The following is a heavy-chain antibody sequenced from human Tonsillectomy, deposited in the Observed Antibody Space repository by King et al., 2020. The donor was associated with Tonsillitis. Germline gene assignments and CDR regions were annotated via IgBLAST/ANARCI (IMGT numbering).Heavy chain of an antibody. D-gene: IGHD3-10*01. CDR3: ASNYYGSGFDL. CDR2: IYYSGST. V-gene: IGHV4-59*01. J-gene: IGHJ2*01. CDR1: GGSISSYY. Sequence: QLQESGPGLVKPSETLSLTCTVSGGSISSYYWSWIRQPPGKGLEWIGYIYYSGSTNYNPSLKSRVTISVDTSKNQFSLKLSSVTAADTAVYYCASNYYGSGFDLWGRGTLVTVSS.